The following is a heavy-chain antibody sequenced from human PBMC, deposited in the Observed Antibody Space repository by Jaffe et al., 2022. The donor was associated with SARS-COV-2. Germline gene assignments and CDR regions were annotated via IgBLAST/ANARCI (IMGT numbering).Heavy chain of an antibody. J-gene: IGHJ6*02. Sequence: EVQLVESGGGLVQPGRSLRLSCAASGFTFDDYAMHWVRQAPGKGLEWVSGISWNSGSIGYADSVKGRFTISRDNAKNSLYLQMNSLRAEDTALYYCAKDRVSRGMDVWGQGTTVTVSS. V-gene: IGHV3-9*01. D-gene: IGHD6-6*01. CDR2: ISWNSGSI. CDR1: GFTFDDYA. CDR3: AKDRVSRGMDV.